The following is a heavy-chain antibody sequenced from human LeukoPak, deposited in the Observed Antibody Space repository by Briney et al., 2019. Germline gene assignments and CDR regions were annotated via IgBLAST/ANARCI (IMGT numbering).Heavy chain of an antibody. V-gene: IGHV3-48*04. Sequence: GGSLRLSCAASGFTFSGYAINWVRQAPGKGLEWVSHITSSRSVTYYADSVKGRFTISRDNAKNSVYLQMNSLRAEDTAAYYCARSFIYSSDYWGQGTLVTVSS. CDR1: GFTFSGYA. CDR2: ITSSRSVT. D-gene: IGHD5-18*01. CDR3: ARSFIYSSDY. J-gene: IGHJ4*02.